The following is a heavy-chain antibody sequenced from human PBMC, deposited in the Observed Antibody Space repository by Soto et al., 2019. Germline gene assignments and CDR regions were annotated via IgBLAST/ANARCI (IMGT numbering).Heavy chain of an antibody. CDR2: IRSKAYGGTT. D-gene: IGHD2-21*02. J-gene: IGHJ6*02. V-gene: IGHV3-49*03. Sequence: GGSLRLSCTASGFTFGDYAMSWFRQAPGKGLEWVGFIRSKAYGGTTEYAASVKGRFTISRDDSKSIAYLQMNSLKTEDTAVYYCTREGPPLHDSYYYYGMDVWGQGTTVTVSS. CDR3: TREGPPLHDSYYYYGMDV. CDR1: GFTFGDYA.